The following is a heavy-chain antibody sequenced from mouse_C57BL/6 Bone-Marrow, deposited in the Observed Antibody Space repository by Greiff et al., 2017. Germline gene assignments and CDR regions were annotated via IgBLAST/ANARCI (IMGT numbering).Heavy chain of an antibody. CDR2: ISSGSSTI. CDR1: GFTFSDYG. Sequence: DVKLVESGGGLVKPGGSLKLSCAASGFTFSDYGMHWVRQAPEKGLEWVAYISSGSSTIYYADTVKGRFTISRDNAKNTLFLQMTSLRAEDTAMYYCARDDYDWVAYWGQGTLVTVSA. J-gene: IGHJ3*01. D-gene: IGHD2-4*01. CDR3: ARDDYDWVAY. V-gene: IGHV5-17*01.